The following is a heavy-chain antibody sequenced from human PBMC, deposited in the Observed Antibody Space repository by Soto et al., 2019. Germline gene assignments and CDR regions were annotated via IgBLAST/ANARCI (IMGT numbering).Heavy chain of an antibody. J-gene: IGHJ6*02. CDR3: ARKRYFDWVVSPPYYYYGMDV. Sequence: QVQLVQSGAEVKKPGASVKVSCKASGYTFTSYAMHWVRQAPGQRLEWMGWINAGNGNTKYSQKFQGRVTSTRDTSASTAYMELSSLRSEDTAVYYCARKRYFDWVVSPPYYYYGMDVWGQGTTVTVSS. CDR2: INAGNGNT. V-gene: IGHV1-3*01. D-gene: IGHD3-9*01. CDR1: GYTFTSYA.